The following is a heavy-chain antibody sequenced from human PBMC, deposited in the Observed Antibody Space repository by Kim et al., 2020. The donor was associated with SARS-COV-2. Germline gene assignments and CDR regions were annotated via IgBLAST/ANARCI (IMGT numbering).Heavy chain of an antibody. D-gene: IGHD3-3*01. CDR2: ISGSGGST. J-gene: IGHJ4*02. CDR1: GFTFSSYA. Sequence: GGSLRLSCAASGFTFSSYAMSWVRQAPGKGLEWVSAISGSGGSTYYADSVKGRFTISRDNSKNTLYLQMNSLRAEDTAVYYCAKREADFWSGYSWGFDYWGQGTLVTVSS. CDR3: AKREADFWSGYSWGFDY. V-gene: IGHV3-23*01.